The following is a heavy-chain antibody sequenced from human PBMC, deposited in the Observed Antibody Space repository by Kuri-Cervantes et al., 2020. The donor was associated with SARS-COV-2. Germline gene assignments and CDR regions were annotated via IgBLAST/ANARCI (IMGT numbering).Heavy chain of an antibody. Sequence: ASVKVSCKASGYTFSDYYMHWVRQAPGQGLEWMGIINPRGGSTNYARNFQGRVTMTTVTSTSTAYMELGSLRPDGTAVYYCARDSEEWELRGDFDYWGQGTLVTVSS. D-gene: IGHD1-26*01. J-gene: IGHJ4*02. CDR3: ARDSEEWELRGDFDY. CDR1: GYTFSDYY. CDR2: INPRGGST. V-gene: IGHV1-46*01.